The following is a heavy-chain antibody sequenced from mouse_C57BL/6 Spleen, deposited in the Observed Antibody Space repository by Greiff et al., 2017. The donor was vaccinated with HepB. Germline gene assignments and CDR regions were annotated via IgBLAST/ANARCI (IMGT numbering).Heavy chain of an antibody. Sequence: QVQLQQSGAELVRPGSSVKVSCKASGYAFTNYLIEWVKQRPGQGLEWIGMSNPGSGGTNYNEKFKGKATLTANKSSSTAYMPLSSLTSEDSAVYFCARSQLFFAYWGQGTLVTVSA. D-gene: IGHD4-1*02. J-gene: IGHJ3*01. CDR2: SNPGSGGT. V-gene: IGHV1-54*01. CDR1: GYAFTNYL. CDR3: ARSQLFFAY.